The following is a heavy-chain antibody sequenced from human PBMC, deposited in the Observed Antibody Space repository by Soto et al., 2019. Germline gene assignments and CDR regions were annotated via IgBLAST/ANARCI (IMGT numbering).Heavy chain of an antibody. CDR2: IIPIFGTA. CDR1: GGTFSSYA. D-gene: IGHD2-2*01. CDR3: ARHVPAAGYYYGMDV. J-gene: IGHJ6*02. Sequence: QVQLVQSGAEVKKPGSSVKVSCKASGGTFSSYAISWVRQAPGQGLEWMGGIIPIFGTANYAQKFQGRVTITADESPSPAYMELSSLSSEDTAVYYCARHVPAAGYYYGMDVWGQGTTVTVSS. V-gene: IGHV1-69*12.